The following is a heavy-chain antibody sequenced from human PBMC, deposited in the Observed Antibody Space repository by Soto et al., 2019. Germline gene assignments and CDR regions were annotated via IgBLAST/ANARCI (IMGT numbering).Heavy chain of an antibody. CDR1: GGSVSSGSYY. CDR2: IYYSGST. V-gene: IGHV4-61*01. Sequence: QVQLQESGPGLVKPSETLSLTCTVSGGSVSSGSYYWSWIRQPPGKGLEWIGYIYYSGSTNYNPSLKSRVTRSVDPSKNRFSLKLSSVTAADTAVYYCARGIAAEGTVPINNWFDPWGQGTLVTVSS. J-gene: IGHJ5*02. CDR3: ARGIAAEGTVPINNWFDP. D-gene: IGHD6-13*01.